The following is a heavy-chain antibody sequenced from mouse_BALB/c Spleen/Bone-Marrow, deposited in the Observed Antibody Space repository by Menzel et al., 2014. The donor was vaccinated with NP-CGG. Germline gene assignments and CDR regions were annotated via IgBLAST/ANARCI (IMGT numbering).Heavy chain of an antibody. CDR3: ARNANWLLTY. CDR1: GYAFTNYL. D-gene: IGHD4-1*01. V-gene: IGHV1-54*01. Sequence: QVHVKQSGAELVRPGTSVKVSCKASGYAFTNYLIEWLKQRPGQGLEWIGAINPGSGATNYNEKFKGKATLTADKSSSTAYMQLSSLTSDDSAVYFCARNANWLLTYWGQGTLVTVSA. J-gene: IGHJ3*01. CDR2: INPGSGAT.